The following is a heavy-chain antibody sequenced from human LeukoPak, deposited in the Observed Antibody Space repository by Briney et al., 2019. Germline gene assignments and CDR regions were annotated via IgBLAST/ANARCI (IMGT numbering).Heavy chain of an antibody. J-gene: IGHJ3*02. D-gene: IGHD4-17*01. CDR2: IHHSGST. CDR1: GGSITSTNW. V-gene: IGHV4-4*02. CDR3: AGKKTTTPGTFDI. Sequence: SGTLSLTCGVSGGSITSTNWWSWVRQPPGKGLEWIGEIHHSGSTNYNSSLKSRVTISVDKSKNQFSLRLSSVTAADTAVYYCAGKKTTTPGTFDIWGQGTVVTVSS.